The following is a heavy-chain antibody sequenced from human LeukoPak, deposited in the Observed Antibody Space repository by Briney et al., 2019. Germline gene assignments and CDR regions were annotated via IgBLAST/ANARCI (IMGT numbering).Heavy chain of an antibody. J-gene: IGHJ3*02. CDR1: GFTFSSYW. CDR3: ARGGYYDSSGAGDVFDI. V-gene: IGHV3-74*01. Sequence: PGGSLRLSCAASGFTFSSYWMHWVRQAPGKGLVWVSRVNSDGSSTSYADSVKGRFTISRDNAKNTLYLQMNGLRAEDTAVYYCARGGYYDSSGAGDVFDIWGQGTMVTVSS. CDR2: VNSDGSST. D-gene: IGHD3-22*01.